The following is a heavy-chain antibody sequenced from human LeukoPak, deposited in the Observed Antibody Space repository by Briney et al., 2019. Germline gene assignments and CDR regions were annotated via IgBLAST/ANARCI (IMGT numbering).Heavy chain of an antibody. J-gene: IGHJ5*02. D-gene: IGHD2-21*02. CDR3: ARHIVVVTAFDP. V-gene: IGHV4-30-2*01. CDR2: IYHSGST. CDR1: GGSISSGDYS. Sequence: SETLSLTCAVSGGSISSGDYSWSWIRQPPGKGLEWIGYIYHSGSTNYNPSLRSRVTISVDRSKNQFSLKLNSVTAADTAVYYCARHIVVVTAFDPWGQGTLVTVSS.